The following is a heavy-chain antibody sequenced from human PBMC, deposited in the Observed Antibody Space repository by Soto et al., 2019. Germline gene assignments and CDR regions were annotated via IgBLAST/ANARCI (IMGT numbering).Heavy chain of an antibody. J-gene: IGHJ5*02. Sequence: ASVKVSCKASGYTFTSYRISRVRQAPGQGLEWMGWISAYNGNTNYAQKLQGRVTMTTDTSTSTAYMELRSLRSDDTAVYYCEKIYSFSGDNWFDPWGQGNLVTVS. D-gene: IGHD1-26*01. CDR1: GYTFTSYR. V-gene: IGHV1-18*01. CDR2: ISAYNGNT. CDR3: EKIYSFSGDNWFDP.